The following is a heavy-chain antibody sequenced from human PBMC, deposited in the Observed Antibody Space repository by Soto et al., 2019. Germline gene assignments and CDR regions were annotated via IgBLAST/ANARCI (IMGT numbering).Heavy chain of an antibody. J-gene: IGHJ4*02. CDR1: GFLFAPST. CDR3: ATRDVPQSTSKAYFYDH. Sequence: EVQLLQSGVGLVQPGGSLTLSCVVSGFLFAPSTMSWVRQAPRKGLDWVSTISVSVGSTYSAASVQGPFTGSSDISNATLVFLMASLAAGHTAGYFCATRDVPQSTSKAYFYDHWGRGVLFTVS. D-gene: IGHD5-12*01. V-gene: IGHV3-23*01. CDR2: ISVSVGST.